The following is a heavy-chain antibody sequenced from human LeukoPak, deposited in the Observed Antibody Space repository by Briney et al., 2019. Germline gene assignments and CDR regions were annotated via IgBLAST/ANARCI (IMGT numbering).Heavy chain of an antibody. V-gene: IGHV1-69*13. CDR1: GGTFSSYA. CDR2: IIPIFGTA. CDR3: ASSRGIVVVPAAIRWFDP. D-gene: IGHD2-2*01. Sequence: SVKVSCKASGGTFSSYAISWVRQAPGQGLEWMGGIIPIFGTANYAQKFQGRVTITADESTSTAYMELSSLRSEDTAVYYCASSRGIVVVPAAIRWFDPWGQGTLVTVSS. J-gene: IGHJ5*02.